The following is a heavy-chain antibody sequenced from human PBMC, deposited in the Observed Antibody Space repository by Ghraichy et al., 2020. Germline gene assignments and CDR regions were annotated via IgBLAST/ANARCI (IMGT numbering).Heavy chain of an antibody. D-gene: IGHD1-26*01. J-gene: IGHJ5*02. CDR1: GFSFSTYS. Sequence: LSLTCAASGFSFSTYSLNWVRQAPGKGLEWVSSISRDSSYIYYADSVKGRFTISRDNAKNSLWLQMNSLRAEDTAVYYCATSPHSGSYRDNWFDPWGQGTLVTVSS. CDR3: ATSPHSGSYRDNWFDP. CDR2: ISRDSSYI. V-gene: IGHV3-21*01.